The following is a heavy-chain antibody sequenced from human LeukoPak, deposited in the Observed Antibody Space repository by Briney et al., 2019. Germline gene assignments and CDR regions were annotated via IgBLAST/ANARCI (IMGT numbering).Heavy chain of an antibody. CDR1: GFTFSSYS. V-gene: IGHV3-21*01. CDR3: ARDQGYIAVAGPDY. Sequence: GGSLRLSCAASGFTFSSYSMNWVRQAPGKGLEWVSSISSSSSYIYYANSVKGRFTISRDNAKNSLYLQMNSLRAEDTAVYYCARDQGYIAVAGPDYWGQGTLVTVSS. CDR2: ISSSSSYI. J-gene: IGHJ4*02. D-gene: IGHD6-19*01.